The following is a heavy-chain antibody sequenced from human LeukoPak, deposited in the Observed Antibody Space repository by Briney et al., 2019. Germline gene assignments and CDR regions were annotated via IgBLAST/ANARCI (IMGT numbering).Heavy chain of an antibody. Sequence: SETLSLTCAVSGGSISSSNWWSWVRQPPGKWLEWVGSLYYSGSTYYNPSLKSRLTMSVDTSTNQFSLRLSSVTAADTAVYYCARRFRGGFDYWGQGTLVTVSS. CDR3: ARRFRGGFDY. D-gene: IGHD3-10*01. J-gene: IGHJ4*02. CDR1: GGSISSSNW. V-gene: IGHV4-39*01. CDR2: LYYSGST.